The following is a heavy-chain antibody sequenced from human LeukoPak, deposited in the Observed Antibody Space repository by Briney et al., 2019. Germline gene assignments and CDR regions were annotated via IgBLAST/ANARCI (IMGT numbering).Heavy chain of an antibody. CDR1: GFTINRYA. CDR2: ISSSSSYI. V-gene: IGHV3-21*04. Sequence: GGSLTLSCAASGFTINRYAMDWVRQAPGKGLEWISSISSSSSYIYYADSVKGRFTISRDNAKNSLYLQMNSLRAEDTAVYYCAKVGAFDIWGQGTMVTVSS. J-gene: IGHJ3*02. CDR3: AKVGAFDI.